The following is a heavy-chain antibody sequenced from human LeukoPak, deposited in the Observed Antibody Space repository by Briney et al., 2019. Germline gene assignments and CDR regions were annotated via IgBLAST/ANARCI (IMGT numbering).Heavy chain of an antibody. D-gene: IGHD3-10*01. CDR2: IYYSGST. Sequence: SETLSLTCTVSGGSISSSSYYWGWIRQPPGKGLEWIGSIYYSGSTYYNPSLKSRVTISVDTSKNQFSLKLSSVTAADTAVYYCASNYYVSGSYYPYYFDYWGQGTLVTVSS. CDR3: ASNYYVSGSYYPYYFDY. V-gene: IGHV4-39*01. CDR1: GGSISSSSYY. J-gene: IGHJ4*02.